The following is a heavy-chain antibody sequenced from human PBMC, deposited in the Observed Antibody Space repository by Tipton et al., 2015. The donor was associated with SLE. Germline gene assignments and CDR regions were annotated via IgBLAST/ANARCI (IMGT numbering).Heavy chain of an antibody. J-gene: IGHJ4*02. V-gene: IGHV4-34*01. D-gene: IGHD6-19*01. Sequence: LRLSCTVSGGSISSYYWSWIRQPPGKGLEWIGEINHSGSTNYNPSLKSRVTISVDTSKNQFSLKLSSVTAADTAVYYCAIIIAVAGYGGYFDYWGQGTLVTVSS. CDR3: AIIIAVAGYGGYFDY. CDR1: GGSISSYY. CDR2: INHSGST.